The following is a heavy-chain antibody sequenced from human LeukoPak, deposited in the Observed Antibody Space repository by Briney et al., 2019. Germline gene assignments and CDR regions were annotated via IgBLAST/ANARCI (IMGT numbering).Heavy chain of an antibody. Sequence: SETLSLTCTVPGGSISSGSYYWTWIRQPAGKGLDWIVRINRSGSTNYNFSLKSRVTISVDTSRNPLSLKLTSVTAAHPAVYYCAREPWDGRNPLDYWGQGTLVTVSS. D-gene: IGHD4-23*01. CDR3: AREPWDGRNPLDY. CDR1: GGSISSGSYY. CDR2: INRSGST. J-gene: IGHJ4*02. V-gene: IGHV4-61*02.